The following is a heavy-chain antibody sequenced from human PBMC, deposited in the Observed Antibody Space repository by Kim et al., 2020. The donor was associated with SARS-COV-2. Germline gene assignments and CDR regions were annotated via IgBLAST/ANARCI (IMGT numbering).Heavy chain of an antibody. J-gene: IGHJ4*02. D-gene: IGHD3-10*01. CDR2: ISNSGDTI. CDR1: GFRLSDHY. Sequence: GGSLRLSCAASGFRLSDHYMSWIRQAPGKGLEWVSHISNSGDTIYYADSVKGRFTISRDNAKNSLCLQMNSLRAEDTALYYCVRGGMIRGLGFRHWGQGTLVTVSS. V-gene: IGHV3-11*04. CDR3: VRGGMIRGLGFRH.